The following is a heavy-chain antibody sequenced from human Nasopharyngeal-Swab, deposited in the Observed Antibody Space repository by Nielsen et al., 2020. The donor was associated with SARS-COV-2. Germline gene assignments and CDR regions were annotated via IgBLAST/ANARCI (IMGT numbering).Heavy chain of an antibody. CDR3: ARGEPWKEWFDP. V-gene: IGHV3-48*02. Sequence: WIRQPPGKELEWVAYISSRSTTMYYAHSVRGRFTISRDNARNSLYLEMSSLRDEDTAVYYCARGEPWKEWFDPWGQGTLVTVSS. CDR2: ISSRSTTM. D-gene: IGHD1-1*01. J-gene: IGHJ5*02.